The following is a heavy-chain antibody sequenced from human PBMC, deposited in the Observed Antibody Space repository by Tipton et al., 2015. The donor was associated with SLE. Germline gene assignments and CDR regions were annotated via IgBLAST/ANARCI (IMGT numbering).Heavy chain of an antibody. J-gene: IGHJ5*01. Sequence: TLSLTCSVSGGSVTSGCNYWTWIRQPPGKGLEWVGYIYYTGTTYYNPSLKSRITISVDTSKNQFSLEVTSVTAADTALYYCARGRSSAWSPADSWGQGTLVTVSS. CDR1: GGSVTSGCNY. V-gene: IGHV4-31*03. CDR2: IYYTGTT. CDR3: ARGRSSAWSPADS. D-gene: IGHD6-19*01.